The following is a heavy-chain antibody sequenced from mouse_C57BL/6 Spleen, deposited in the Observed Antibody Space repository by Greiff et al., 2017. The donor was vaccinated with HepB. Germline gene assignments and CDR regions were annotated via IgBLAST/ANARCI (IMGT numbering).Heavy chain of an antibody. CDR1: GFNIKDYY. V-gene: IGHV14-2*01. CDR3: ARWGYDAAY. J-gene: IGHJ3*01. D-gene: IGHD2-2*01. Sequence: EVQLQQSGAELVKPGASVKLSCTASGFNIKDYYMHWVKQRTEQGLEWIGRIDPEDGETKYAPKFQGKATITADTSSNTAYLQLSSLTFEDPAVYYCARWGYDAAYWGQGTLVTVSA. CDR2: IDPEDGET.